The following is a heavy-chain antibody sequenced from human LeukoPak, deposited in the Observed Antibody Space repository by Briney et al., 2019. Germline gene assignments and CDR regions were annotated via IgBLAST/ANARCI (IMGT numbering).Heavy chain of an antibody. D-gene: IGHD2-21*02. Sequence: TETLSLTCAVYGGSFSGYYWSWIRQPPGKGLEWIGEINHSGSTNYNPSLKSRVTISVDTFKNQFSLKLSSVTAADTAVYYCARAGRVASSYVVVTAISAFDIWGQGTMVTVSS. V-gene: IGHV4-34*01. J-gene: IGHJ3*02. CDR1: GGSFSGYY. CDR3: ARAGRVASSYVVVTAISAFDI. CDR2: INHSGST.